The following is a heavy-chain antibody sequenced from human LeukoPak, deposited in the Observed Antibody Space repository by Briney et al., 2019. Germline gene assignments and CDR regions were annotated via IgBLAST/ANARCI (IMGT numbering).Heavy chain of an antibody. CDR2: INTNSGGT. Sequence: ASVKVSCKASGYTFTGYYMHWVRQAPGQGLERMGWINTNSGGTNYAQKFQGRVTMTRDTSISTPSMELSRLRSYDSAVYYCARDLLGLVVVVPAASLAEYFQHWGQGTLVTVSS. D-gene: IGHD2-2*01. CDR3: ARDLLGLVVVVPAASLAEYFQH. J-gene: IGHJ1*01. CDR1: GYTFTGYY. V-gene: IGHV1-2*02.